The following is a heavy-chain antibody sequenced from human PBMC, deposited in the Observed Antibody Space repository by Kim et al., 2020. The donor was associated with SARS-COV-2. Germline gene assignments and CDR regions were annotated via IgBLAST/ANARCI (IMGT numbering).Heavy chain of an antibody. Sequence: SETLSLTCTVSGGSISSYYWSWIRQPPGKGLEWIGYIYYSGSTNYNPSLKSRVTISVDTSKNQFSLKLSSVTAADTAVYYCARGNYGRGGYSDGLRRGMDVWGQGTTVTVSS. V-gene: IGHV4-59*01. CDR2: IYYSGST. J-gene: IGHJ6*02. CDR3: ARGNYGRGGYSDGLRRGMDV. CDR1: GGSISSYY. D-gene: IGHD5-18*01.